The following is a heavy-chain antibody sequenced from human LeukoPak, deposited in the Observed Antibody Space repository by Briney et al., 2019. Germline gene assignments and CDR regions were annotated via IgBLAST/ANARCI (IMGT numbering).Heavy chain of an antibody. CDR1: GGSISSYY. CDR3: ARENYYGSGSYYKRVEFDY. D-gene: IGHD3-10*01. J-gene: IGHJ4*02. Sequence: KPSETLSLTCTVSGGSISSYYWSWIRQPPGKGLEWIGYIFYSGSTNYNPSLKSRVTISVDTSKNQFSLKLSSVTAADTAVYFCARENYYGSGSYYKRVEFDYWGQGTLVTVSS. V-gene: IGHV4-59*12. CDR2: IFYSGST.